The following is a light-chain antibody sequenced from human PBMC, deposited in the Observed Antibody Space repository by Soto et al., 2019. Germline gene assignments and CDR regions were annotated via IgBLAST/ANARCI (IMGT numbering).Light chain of an antibody. Sequence: QSALTQPRSVSGSPGQSVTISCTGTSSDVGGFSYVSWYKQNPGKAPKLIIYNVSERPSGVPDRFSGSKSGNTASLTISGLLAEDEADFYCCSYSGRYTSVFGSGTKVTVL. CDR3: CSYSGRYTSV. J-gene: IGLJ1*01. CDR1: SSDVGGFSY. V-gene: IGLV2-11*01. CDR2: NVS.